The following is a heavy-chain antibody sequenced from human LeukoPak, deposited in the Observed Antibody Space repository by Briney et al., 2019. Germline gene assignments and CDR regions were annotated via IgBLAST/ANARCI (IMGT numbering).Heavy chain of an antibody. V-gene: IGHV4-4*07. J-gene: IGHJ5*02. Sequence: SETLSLTCTVSGGSISSYYWSWIRQLAGKGLEWIGRIYTSGSTNYNPSLKSRVTMSVDTSKNQFSLKLSSVTAADTAVYYCARNYYDSSGYYANWFDPWGQGTLVTVSS. CDR1: GGSISSYY. D-gene: IGHD3-22*01. CDR3: ARNYYDSSGYYANWFDP. CDR2: IYTSGST.